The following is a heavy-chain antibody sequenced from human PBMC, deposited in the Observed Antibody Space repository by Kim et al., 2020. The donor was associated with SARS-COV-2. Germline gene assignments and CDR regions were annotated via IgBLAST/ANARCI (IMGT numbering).Heavy chain of an antibody. CDR1: GFTFSDYY. Sequence: GGSLRLSCTASGFTFSDYYMSWIRQAPGKGLEWVSYISSSGSTIYYADSVKGRFTISRDNAKNSLYLQMNSLRAEDTAVYYCARVRAGSLAPFFYWGQGTLVTVSS. V-gene: IGHV3-11*01. D-gene: IGHD1-26*01. J-gene: IGHJ4*02. CDR3: ARVRAGSLAPFFY. CDR2: ISSSGSTI.